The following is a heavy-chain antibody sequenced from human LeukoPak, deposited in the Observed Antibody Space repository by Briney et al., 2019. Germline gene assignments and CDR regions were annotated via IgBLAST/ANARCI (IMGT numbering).Heavy chain of an antibody. CDR2: INWNGGST. J-gene: IGHJ4*02. D-gene: IGHD2-2*02. CDR1: AFTFDDYG. Sequence: GGSLRLSCAAFAFTFDDYGMSWVRQAPGKGLEWVSGINWNGGSTGYADSVKGRFTISRDNAKNTLYLQMNSLRAEDTAVYYCAKAHIVVVPAAIGEVPITGFDYWGQGTLVTVSS. V-gene: IGHV3-20*04. CDR3: AKAHIVVVPAAIGEVPITGFDY.